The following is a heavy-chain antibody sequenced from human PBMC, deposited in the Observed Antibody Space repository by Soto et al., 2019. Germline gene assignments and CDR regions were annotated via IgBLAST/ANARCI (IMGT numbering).Heavy chain of an antibody. V-gene: IGHV1-69*01. J-gene: IGHJ3*02. D-gene: IGHD6-13*01. CDR1: GGTFSSYA. CDR3: ARSLGGVYAFDI. CDR2: IIPIFGTA. Sequence: QVQLVQSGAEVKKPGSSVKVSCKASGGTFSSYAISWVRQAPGQGLEWMGGIIPIFGTANYGKKFQGRVTITADESTRTAYMELSSLRSEDTGVYYCARSLGGVYAFDIWGQGTMVTGSS.